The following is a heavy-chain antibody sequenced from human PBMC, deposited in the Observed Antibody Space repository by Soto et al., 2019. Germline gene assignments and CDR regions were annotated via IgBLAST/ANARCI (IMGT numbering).Heavy chain of an antibody. V-gene: IGHV4-39*01. CDR3: VRVYDVRRYYNDYGMDV. D-gene: IGHD3-22*01. CDR2: INYIGNT. CDR1: GDSITTVPYY. J-gene: IGHJ6*02. Sequence: PSETLSLTCSVSGDSITTVPYYWGWIRQTPGNGLEWIGSINYIGNTYSNPSLKSRVALSTEISMNRFSLKLASVTADDTAVYFCVRVYDVRRYYNDYGMDVWGQGITVTVSS.